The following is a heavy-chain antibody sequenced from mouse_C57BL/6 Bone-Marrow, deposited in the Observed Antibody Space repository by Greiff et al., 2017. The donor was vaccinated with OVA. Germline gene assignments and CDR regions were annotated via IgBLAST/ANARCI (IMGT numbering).Heavy chain of an antibody. CDR1: GYTFTSYG. CDR2: IYPRSGNT. J-gene: IGHJ3*01. V-gene: IGHV1-81*01. CDR3: VYYGNLAWFAY. Sequence: QVQLKQSGAELARPGASVKLSCKASGYTFTSYGISWVKQRTGPGLEWIGEIYPRSGNTYYNEKFKGKATLTADKSSSTAYMELRSLTSEDSAVYFCVYYGNLAWFAYWGQGTLVTVSA. D-gene: IGHD2-1*01.